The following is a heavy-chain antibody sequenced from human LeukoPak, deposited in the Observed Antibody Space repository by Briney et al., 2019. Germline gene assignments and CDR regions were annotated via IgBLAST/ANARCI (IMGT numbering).Heavy chain of an antibody. D-gene: IGHD3-3*01. Sequence: SETLSLTCTVSGGSISSYYWSWIRQPPGKGLEWIGYIYYSGSTNYNPSLKSRVTISVDTSKNQFPLKLSSVTAADTAVYYCARRDLAYDAFDIWGQGTMVTVSS. J-gene: IGHJ3*02. V-gene: IGHV4-59*08. CDR3: ARRDLAYDAFDI. CDR1: GGSISSYY. CDR2: IYYSGST.